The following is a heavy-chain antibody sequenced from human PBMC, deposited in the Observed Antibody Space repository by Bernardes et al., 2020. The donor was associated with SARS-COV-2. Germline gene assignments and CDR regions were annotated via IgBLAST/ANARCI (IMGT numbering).Heavy chain of an antibody. D-gene: IGHD6-13*01. CDR3: ARRGRQQLVDY. V-gene: IGHV5-51*01. CDR2: IYPVDSDI. CDR1: GYSFSNYW. Sequence: GESLKISCKGSGYSFSNYWIGWVRQMPGKGLEWMGIIYPVDSDIKYSPSFQGQVTISADKSISTAYLQWSSLKASDTAMYYCARRGRQQLVDYWGQGTLVTVSS. J-gene: IGHJ4*02.